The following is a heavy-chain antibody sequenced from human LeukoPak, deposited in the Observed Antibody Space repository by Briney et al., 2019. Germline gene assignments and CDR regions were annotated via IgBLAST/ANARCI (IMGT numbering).Heavy chain of an antibody. D-gene: IGHD2-15*01. J-gene: IGHJ4*02. CDR1: GDSVSSNSAA. CDR3: ARYTASIVVADTVGFGY. Sequence: SQTLSLTCAISGDSVSSNSAAWNWIRQSSSRGLEWLGRTYYRSKWYNDYAVSVKSRITINPDTSKNQFSLKLSSVTAADTAVYYCARYTASIVVADTVGFGYWGQGTLVTVSS. CDR2: TYYRSKWYN. V-gene: IGHV6-1*01.